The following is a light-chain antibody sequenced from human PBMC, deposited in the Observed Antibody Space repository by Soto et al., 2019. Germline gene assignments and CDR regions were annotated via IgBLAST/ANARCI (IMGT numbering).Light chain of an antibody. J-gene: IGLJ1*01. V-gene: IGLV2-14*02. CDR3: SSYTTTPNYG. Sequence: QSVLTQPASVSGSPGQSITISCTGSSSDVGSYDLVSWYQQHPGKAPKLMIYQVNRRPSGVSNRFFGSKSGNTASLAISGLQAEDEADYYCSSYTTTPNYGFGTGTKLTVL. CDR2: QVN. CDR1: SSDVGSYDL.